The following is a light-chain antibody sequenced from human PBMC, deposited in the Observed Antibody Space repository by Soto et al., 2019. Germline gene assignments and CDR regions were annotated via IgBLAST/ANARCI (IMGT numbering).Light chain of an antibody. CDR1: QSVSSN. CDR3: QQYSDSPPT. Sequence: EIVMTQSPATLSVSPGERATLSCRASQSVSSNLAWYQQKPGQAPRLLIYGASTRATAFPARFSGSGSGTEFTLTIDRLEPEDFAMYYCQQYSDSPPTFGQGTKVDI. V-gene: IGKV3-15*01. CDR2: GAS. J-gene: IGKJ1*01.